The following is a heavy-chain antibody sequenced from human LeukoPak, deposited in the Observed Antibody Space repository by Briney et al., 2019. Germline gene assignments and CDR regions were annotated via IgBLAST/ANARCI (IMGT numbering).Heavy chain of an antibody. CDR1: GFTFSSYA. Sequence: GGSLRLSCAASGFTFSSYAMHWVRQAPGKGLEWVAVISYDGSNKYYADSVKGRFTISRDNSKNTLYLQMNSLRAEDTAVYYCSTFDYWAQGTLVTVSS. CDR3: STFDY. J-gene: IGHJ4*02. V-gene: IGHV3-30-3*01. CDR2: ISYDGSNK.